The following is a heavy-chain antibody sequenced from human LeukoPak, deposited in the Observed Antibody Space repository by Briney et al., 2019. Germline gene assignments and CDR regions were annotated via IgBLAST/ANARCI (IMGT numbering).Heavy chain of an antibody. CDR2: ISSSGSTR. Sequence: GGSLRLSCAASGFTFSSYEMNWVRQAPGKGLEWVSYISSSGSTRYYADSVKGRFTISRDNAKNSLYLQMNSLRAEDTALYYCARDPVDYGDYSSPGYFDYWGQGTLVTVSS. CDR1: GFTFSSYE. CDR3: ARDPVDYGDYSSPGYFDY. J-gene: IGHJ4*02. V-gene: IGHV3-48*03. D-gene: IGHD4-17*01.